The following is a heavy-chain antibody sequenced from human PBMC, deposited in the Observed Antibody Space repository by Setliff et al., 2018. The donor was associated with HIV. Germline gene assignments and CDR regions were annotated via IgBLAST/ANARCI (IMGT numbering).Heavy chain of an antibody. CDR2: IFHSGDT. CDR3: ARLRITMIMMLNYFDY. V-gene: IGHV4-31*03. CDR1: GVSVGSGDYY. D-gene: IGHD3-22*01. J-gene: IGHJ4*02. Sequence: SETLSLTCSVSGVSVGSGDYYWHWIRQHPEKALEWIGYIFHSGDTYYNPSLRSRVTISLDTSKNQFSLKLSSVTAADTAVYFCARLRITMIMMLNYFDYWGQGTLVTVSS.